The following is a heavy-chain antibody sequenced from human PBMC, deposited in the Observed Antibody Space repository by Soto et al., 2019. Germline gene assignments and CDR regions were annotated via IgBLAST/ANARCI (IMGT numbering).Heavy chain of an antibody. D-gene: IGHD5-18*01. J-gene: IGHJ5*02. CDR2: IYYSGST. CDR3: ARHADTAIAWGWFDP. Sequence: SETLSLTCTVSGGSISSSSYYWGWIRQPPGKGLEWIGSIYYSGSTYYNPSLKSRVTISVDTSKNQFSLKLSSVTAADTAVYYCARHADTAIAWGWFDPWGQGTLVTVSS. CDR1: GGSISSSSYY. V-gene: IGHV4-39*01.